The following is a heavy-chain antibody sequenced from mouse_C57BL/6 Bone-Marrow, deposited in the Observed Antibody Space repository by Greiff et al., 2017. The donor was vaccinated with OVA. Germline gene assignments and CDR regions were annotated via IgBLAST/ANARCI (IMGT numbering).Heavy chain of an antibody. J-gene: IGHJ2*01. D-gene: IGHD2-4*01. CDR1: GYTFTDYY. V-gene: IGHV1-19*01. Sequence: VQLQQPGPVLVKPGASVKMSCKASGYTFTDYYMNWVKQSHGKSLEWIGVINPYNGGTSYNQKFKGKATLTVDKSSSTAYMELNSLTSEDSAVYYCARLGLRRDYWGQGTTLTVSS. CDR3: ARLGLRRDY. CDR2: INPYNGGT.